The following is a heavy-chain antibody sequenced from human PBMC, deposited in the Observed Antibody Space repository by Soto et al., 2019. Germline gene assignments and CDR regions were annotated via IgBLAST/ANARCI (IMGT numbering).Heavy chain of an antibody. CDR2: INPDSGVT. D-gene: IGHD2-8*01. J-gene: IGHJ6*02. CDR1: GYTFTSDY. V-gene: IGHV1-2*02. Sequence: ASVKVSCKASGYTFTSDYMHWVRPAPRQGLEWMGWINPDSGVTYYPHKFQDRVTMTRDKAISTAYMELSRLTSDDTALYYCARDRGVRDVWG. CDR3: ARDRGVRDV.